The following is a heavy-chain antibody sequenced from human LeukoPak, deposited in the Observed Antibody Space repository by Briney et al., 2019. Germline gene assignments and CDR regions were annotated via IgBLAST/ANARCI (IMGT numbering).Heavy chain of an antibody. CDR1: GFTFSSYW. Sequence: GGSLRLSCAASGFTFSSYWMHWVRQAPGKGLEWVANIKEDGSEKYYVDSVKGRLTISRDTAKSSLYLQMNSLRAEDTAVYYCARLRAGDYFDYWGQGTLVTVSS. J-gene: IGHJ4*02. V-gene: IGHV3-7*04. D-gene: IGHD6-19*01. CDR2: IKEDGSEK. CDR3: ARLRAGDYFDY.